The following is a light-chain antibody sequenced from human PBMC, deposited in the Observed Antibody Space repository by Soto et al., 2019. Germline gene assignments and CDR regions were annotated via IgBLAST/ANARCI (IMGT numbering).Light chain of an antibody. CDR1: QRVKSS. V-gene: IGKV3-15*01. J-gene: IGKJ3*01. CDR2: GAS. Sequence: EIVMTQSPATLSVSPGERATLSCRASQRVKSSLAWYQHKPGQVPRLLIYGASTRATGVPVRFSGSGSGTDFTLTISSLQAEDVAVYYCQHYNQWPPFTFGPGTKVDIK. CDR3: QHYNQWPPFT.